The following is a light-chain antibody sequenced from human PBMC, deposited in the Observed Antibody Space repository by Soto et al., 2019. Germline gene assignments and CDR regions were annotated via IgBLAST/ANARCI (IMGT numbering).Light chain of an antibody. V-gene: IGKV3-20*01. CDR3: HQFDSPTWT. Sequence: EIVLTQSPGTLSLSPGEGATLSCRASQSVDGSYLAWFQQKPGQAPRLLIYGTSTRPSGIPARFSGSGSGTDFTLTISRLEPEEFAVYYCHQFDSPTWTFGQGTKVEI. J-gene: IGKJ1*01. CDR1: QSVDGSY. CDR2: GTS.